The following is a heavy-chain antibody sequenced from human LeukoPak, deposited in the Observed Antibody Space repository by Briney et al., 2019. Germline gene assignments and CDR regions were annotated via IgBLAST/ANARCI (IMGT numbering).Heavy chain of an antibody. CDR2: IYYSGST. D-gene: IGHD6-13*01. J-gene: IGHJ5*02. CDR3: ARVPYSSSWPGFDP. V-gene: IGHV4-61*01. CDR1: GGSVSSGSYY. Sequence: SETLSLTCTVSGGSVSSGSYYWSWIRQPPGKGLEWIGYIYYSGSTNYNPSLKSRVTISVDKSKNQFSLKLSSVTAADTAVYYCARVPYSSSWPGFDPWGQGTLVTVSS.